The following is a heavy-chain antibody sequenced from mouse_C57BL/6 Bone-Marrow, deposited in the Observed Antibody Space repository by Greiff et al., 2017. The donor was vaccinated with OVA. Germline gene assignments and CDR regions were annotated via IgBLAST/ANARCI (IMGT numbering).Heavy chain of an antibody. CDR1: GFTFSSYG. CDR3: ARNSNRGFAY. J-gene: IGHJ3*01. D-gene: IGHD2-5*01. V-gene: IGHV5-6*01. Sequence: EVKLMESGGDLVKPGGSLKLSCAASGFTFSSYGMSWVRQTPDKRLEWVATISSGGSYTYYPDSVKGRFTISRDNAKNTLYLQMSSLESEDTAMYYCARNSNRGFAYWGQGTLVTVSA. CDR2: ISSGGSYT.